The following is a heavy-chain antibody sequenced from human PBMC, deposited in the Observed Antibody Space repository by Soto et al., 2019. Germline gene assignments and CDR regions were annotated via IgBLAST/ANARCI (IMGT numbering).Heavy chain of an antibody. CDR3: AKDPDYTWGVNWFDP. Sequence: EVQLLESGGGLVQPGGSLRLSCTASGFTFSNYAMSWVRQAPGKGLEWVSGIVGSGGSAYYTDSVKGRFTISRDNSKNTLYLQMNSLRVEDTAVYYCAKDPDYTWGVNWFDPWGQGTLVTVSS. J-gene: IGHJ5*02. CDR2: IVGSGGSA. CDR1: GFTFSNYA. D-gene: IGHD3-10*01. V-gene: IGHV3-23*01.